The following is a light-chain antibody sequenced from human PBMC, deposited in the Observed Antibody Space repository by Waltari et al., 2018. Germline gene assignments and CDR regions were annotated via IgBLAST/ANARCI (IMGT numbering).Light chain of an antibody. Sequence: EIVMTQSPATLSVYPGERATLSCRASQSICFNLAWYQQKPGQAPRLLIYGASTRASGIPARFSGSGSGTDFSLTISSLQSEDFAVYFCQQYNTGPPCTFGQGTKVEVK. CDR2: GAS. CDR3: QQYNTGPPCT. V-gene: IGKV3-15*01. J-gene: IGKJ1*01. CDR1: QSICFN.